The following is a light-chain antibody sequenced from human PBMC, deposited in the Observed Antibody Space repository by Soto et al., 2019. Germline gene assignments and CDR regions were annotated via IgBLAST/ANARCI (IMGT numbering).Light chain of an antibody. CDR3: GTWDISLSAWV. Sequence: QSVLTQPPSASGTPGQRVTISCSGSSSNIGSNYVYWYQQVPGAAPKLLIYDNSKRPSGIPDRFSGSKSGTSATLGITGLQTGDEADYYCGTWDISLSAWVFGGGTKVTVL. CDR1: SSNIGSNY. V-gene: IGLV1-51*01. CDR2: DNS. J-gene: IGLJ3*02.